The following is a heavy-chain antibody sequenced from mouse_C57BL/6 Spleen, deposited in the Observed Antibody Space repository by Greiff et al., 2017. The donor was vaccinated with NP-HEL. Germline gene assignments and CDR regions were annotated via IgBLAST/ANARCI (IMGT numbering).Heavy chain of an antibody. CDR2: IDPSDSYT. J-gene: IGHJ3*01. D-gene: IGHD1-1*01. Sequence: VQLQQPGAELVRPGTSVKLSCKASGYTFTSYWMHWVKQRPGQGLEWIGVIDPSDSYTNYNQKFKGKATLTVDTSSSTAYMQLSSLTSEDSAVYYCASRAASYGAYWGQGTLVTASA. CDR3: ASRAASYGAY. CDR1: GYTFTSYW. V-gene: IGHV1-59*01.